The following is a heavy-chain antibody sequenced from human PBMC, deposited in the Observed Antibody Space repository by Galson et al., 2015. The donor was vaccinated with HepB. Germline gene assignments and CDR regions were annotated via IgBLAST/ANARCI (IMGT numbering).Heavy chain of an antibody. CDR2: INPNSGGT. V-gene: IGHV1-2*04. D-gene: IGHD2-2*01. J-gene: IGHJ3*02. CDR1: GYTFTGYY. CDR3: ARGIPAAAGRDAFDI. Sequence: SVKVSCKASGYTFTGYYMHWVRQAPGQGLEWMGWINPNSGGTNYAQKFQGWVTMTRDTSISTAYMELSRLRSDDTAVYYCARGIPAAAGRDAFDIWGQGTMVTVSS.